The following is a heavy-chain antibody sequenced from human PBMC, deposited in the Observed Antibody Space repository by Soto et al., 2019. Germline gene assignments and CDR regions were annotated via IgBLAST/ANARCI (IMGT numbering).Heavy chain of an antibody. J-gene: IGHJ6*03. Sequence: PGGSLRLSCAASGFTFSSYSMNWVRQAPGKGLEWVSAISGSGGSTYYADSVKGRFTISRDNSKNTLYLQMNSLRAEDTAVYYCAKGGWFGELFHYYYYYMEVWGKGTTVTVSS. CDR3: AKGGWFGELFHYYYYYMEV. D-gene: IGHD3-10*01. CDR2: ISGSGGST. V-gene: IGHV3-23*01. CDR1: GFTFSSYS.